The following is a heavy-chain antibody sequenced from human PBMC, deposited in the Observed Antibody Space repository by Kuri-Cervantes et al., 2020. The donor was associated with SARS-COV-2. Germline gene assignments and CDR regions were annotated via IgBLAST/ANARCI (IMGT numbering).Heavy chain of an antibody. CDR2: IYYSGST. Sequence: SQTLSLTCAVYGGSFSGYYWSWIRQPPGKGLEWIGYIYYSGSTYYNPSLKSRVTISVDTSKNQFSLKLSSVTAADTAVYYCARDSHSSSWLRGPYYYYYMDVWGKGITVTVSS. J-gene: IGHJ6*03. V-gene: IGHV4-34*09. CDR3: ARDSHSSSWLRGPYYYYYMDV. CDR1: GGSFSGYY. D-gene: IGHD6-13*01.